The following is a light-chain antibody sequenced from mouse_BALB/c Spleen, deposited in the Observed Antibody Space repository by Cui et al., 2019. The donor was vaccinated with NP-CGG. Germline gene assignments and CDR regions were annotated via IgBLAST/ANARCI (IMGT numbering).Light chain of an antibody. Sequence: HAVVTQETTNTTSPGKIVTLTCRSSTGAVTTNNYANWVQEKPDHLFTGLIGGTNNRAPGVPARFSGSLIGDKAALTITGAQTEDEAMYFCALWYSNHWVFGGGTKLTVL. CDR1: TGAVTTNNY. V-gene: IGLV1*01. CDR2: GTN. CDR3: ALWYSNHWV. J-gene: IGLJ1*01.